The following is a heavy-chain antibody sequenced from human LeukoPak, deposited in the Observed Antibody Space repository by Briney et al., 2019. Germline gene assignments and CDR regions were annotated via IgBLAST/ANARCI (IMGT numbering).Heavy chain of an antibody. V-gene: IGHV1-18*01. D-gene: IGHD3-10*01. J-gene: IGHJ1*01. Sequence: ASEKLSCKTSGYTFGTSGICWVRQAPGQGLEWMGWIRPDFRMTYYAQKVQGRVAMTADTSTRTAYLELRSLRSDDTAVYYCARDGPLGYFQDWGQGTLVTVSS. CDR2: IRPDFRMT. CDR1: GYTFGTSG. CDR3: ARDGPLGYFQD.